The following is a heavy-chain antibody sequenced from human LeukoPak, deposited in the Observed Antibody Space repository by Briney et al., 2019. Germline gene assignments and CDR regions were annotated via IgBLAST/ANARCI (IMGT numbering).Heavy chain of an antibody. Sequence: SETPSLTCTVSGGSISSYYWSWIRQPPGKGLEWIGYIYHSGSTNYNPSLKSRVTISVDTSKNQFSLKLTFVTAADTAVYYCARHVYSSTWYIYYYGVDVWGQGTTVTVSS. CDR1: GGSISSYY. D-gene: IGHD6-13*01. J-gene: IGHJ6*02. CDR2: IYHSGST. CDR3: ARHVYSSTWYIYYYGVDV. V-gene: IGHV4-59*08.